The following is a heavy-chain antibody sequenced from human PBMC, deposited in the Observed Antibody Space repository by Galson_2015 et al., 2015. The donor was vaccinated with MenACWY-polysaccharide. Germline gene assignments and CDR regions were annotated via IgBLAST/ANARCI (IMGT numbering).Heavy chain of an antibody. CDR3: AARVPGTTRGAFDI. CDR1: GFTFIDYA. J-gene: IGHJ6*04. V-gene: IGHV3-9*01. D-gene: IGHD6-19*01. Sequence: SLRLSCAASGFTFIDYAMHWVRHGPGKGLEWVSGISWSSSDIAYVGSVKGRSTISRDNAKNSLYLEMNSLKAEDTALYYCAARVPGTTRGAFDIWGKGTPVTVFS. CDR2: ISWSSSDI.